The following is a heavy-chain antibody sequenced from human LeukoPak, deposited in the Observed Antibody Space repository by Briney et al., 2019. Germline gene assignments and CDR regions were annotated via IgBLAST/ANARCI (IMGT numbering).Heavy chain of an antibody. CDR3: AGLGKRWLDY. V-gene: IGHV4-59*01. D-gene: IGHD4-23*01. CDR2: IYYSGCT. J-gene: IGHJ4*02. CDR1: GGSISSYY. Sequence: PSETLSLTCTVSGGSISSYYWSWIRQPPGKGLEWIGYIYYSGCTNYNPSLKSRVTISVDTSKNQFSLKLSSVTAADTAVYYCAGLGKRWLDYWGQGTLVTVSS.